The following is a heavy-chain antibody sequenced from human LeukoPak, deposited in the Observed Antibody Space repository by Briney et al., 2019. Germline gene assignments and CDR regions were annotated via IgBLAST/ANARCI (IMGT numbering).Heavy chain of an antibody. V-gene: IGHV3-9*01. CDR3: AKVGPPYCGGDCSPDDAFDI. CDR1: GFTFDDYA. CDR2: ISWNSGII. D-gene: IGHD2-21*02. Sequence: GGSLRLSCAASGFTFDDYAMPWVRQAPGKGLEWVSGISWNSGIIGYADSVKGRFTISRDNAKNSLYLQMNSLRAEDTALYYCAKVGPPYCGGDCSPDDAFDIWGQGTMVTVSS. J-gene: IGHJ3*02.